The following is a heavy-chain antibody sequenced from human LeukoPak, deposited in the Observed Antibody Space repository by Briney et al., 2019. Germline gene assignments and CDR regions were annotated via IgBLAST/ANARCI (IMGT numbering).Heavy chain of an antibody. CDR3: VRDRCSSTSCHDSPNWFDP. Sequence: PGGSLRLSCAASGFTLDDYGMSWVRHAPGKGLEWISGVNWNGGSTGYADSVKGRFTISRDNAKNSLYLQMNSLRAEDTALYYCVRDRCSSTSCHDSPNWFDPWGQGTLVTVSS. D-gene: IGHD2-2*01. CDR1: GFTLDDYG. J-gene: IGHJ5*02. CDR2: VNWNGGST. V-gene: IGHV3-20*04.